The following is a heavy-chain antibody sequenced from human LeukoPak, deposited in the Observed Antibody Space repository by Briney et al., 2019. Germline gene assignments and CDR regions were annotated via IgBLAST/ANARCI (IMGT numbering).Heavy chain of an antibody. CDR2: IKQDRSEK. Sequence: PGGSLRLSCTASGFTYSHYGMHWVRQAPGKGLEWVANIKQDRSEKYYVDSVKGRFTISRDNAKNSLYLQMNSLGAEDTAVYYCARESDIVARNWFDPWGQGTLVTVSS. V-gene: IGHV3-7*01. D-gene: IGHD5-12*01. CDR3: ARESDIVARNWFDP. J-gene: IGHJ5*02. CDR1: GFTYSHYG.